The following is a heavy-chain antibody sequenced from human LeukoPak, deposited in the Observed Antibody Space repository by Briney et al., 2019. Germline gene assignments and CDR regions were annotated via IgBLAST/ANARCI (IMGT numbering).Heavy chain of an antibody. CDR1: GFTLSSYG. Sequence: TGGSLRLSCAAAGFTLSSYGMNWVRQAPGKGLEWVSYISSSSGTIYYADSVRGRFTISRDNAKNSLYLQMNSLKDEDTAVYYCARASLYCSGGTCYEVWFDPWGQGTLVTVSS. J-gene: IGHJ5*02. D-gene: IGHD2-15*01. V-gene: IGHV3-48*02. CDR2: ISSSSGTI. CDR3: ARASLYCSGGTCYEVWFDP.